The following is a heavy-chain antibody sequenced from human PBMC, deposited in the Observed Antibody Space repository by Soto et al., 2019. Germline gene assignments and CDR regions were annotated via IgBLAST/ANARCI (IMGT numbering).Heavy chain of an antibody. D-gene: IGHD3-10*01. CDR3: ARLVRGVSDYYYYYMDV. CDR1: GGSISSYY. CDR2: IYYSGST. Sequence: SETLSLTCTVSGGSISSYYWSWIRQPPGKGLEWIGYIYYSGSTNYNPSLKSRVTISVDTSKNQSSLKLSSVTAADTAVYYCARLVRGVSDYYYYYMDVWGKGTTVTVSS. V-gene: IGHV4-59*08. J-gene: IGHJ6*03.